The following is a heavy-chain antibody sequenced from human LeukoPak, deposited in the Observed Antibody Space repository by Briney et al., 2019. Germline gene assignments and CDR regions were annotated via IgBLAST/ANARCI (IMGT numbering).Heavy chain of an antibody. CDR3: AGRWYGSNYTNDY. CDR2: ISYDGSNK. Sequence: GGSLRLSCAASGFTFTSSWTHWLRQAPGKGLEWVAVISYDGSNKYYADSVKGRFTISRDNSKNTLYLQMNSLRAEDTAVYYCAGRWYGSNYTNDYWGQGTLVTVSS. CDR1: GFTFTSSW. V-gene: IGHV3-30-3*01. D-gene: IGHD6-13*01. J-gene: IGHJ4*02.